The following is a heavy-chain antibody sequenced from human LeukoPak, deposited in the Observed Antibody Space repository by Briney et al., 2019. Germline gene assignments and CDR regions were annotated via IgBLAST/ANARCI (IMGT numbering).Heavy chain of an antibody. J-gene: IGHJ4*02. V-gene: IGHV1-69*13. CDR1: GYTFTSYA. CDR3: AREDYDYVWGSSSYKYLDY. D-gene: IGHD3-16*01. Sequence: SVKVSCKASGYTFTSYAISWVRQAPGQGLEWMGGIIPIFGTANYAQKFQGRVTITADESTSTAYMELSSLRSEDTAVYYCAREDYDYVWGSSSYKYLDYWGQGTLVTVSS. CDR2: IIPIFGTA.